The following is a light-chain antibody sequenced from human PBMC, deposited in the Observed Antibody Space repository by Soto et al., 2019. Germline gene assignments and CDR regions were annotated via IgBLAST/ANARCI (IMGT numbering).Light chain of an antibody. CDR1: QRVSSTY. V-gene: IGKV3-20*01. J-gene: IGKJ2*03. CDR2: ATS. Sequence: EIVLTQSPGTLSLSLGERATLSCRASQRVSSTYLAWYQQKPGQAPRLLIHATSSRVTGIPDRFSGSGSGTDFTLTISRLEPEDFAVYYCQQYGNSPRYSFGQGTKLEIK. CDR3: QQYGNSPRYS.